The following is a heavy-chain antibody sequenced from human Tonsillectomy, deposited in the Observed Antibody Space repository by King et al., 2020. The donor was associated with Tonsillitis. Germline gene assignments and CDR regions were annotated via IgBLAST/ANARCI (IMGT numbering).Heavy chain of an antibody. V-gene: IGHV1-46*03. CDR2: INPSGGST. J-gene: IGHJ4*02. CDR1: GYTFTSYY. Sequence: QLVQSGAEVKKPGASVKVSCQASGYTFTSYYMHWVRQAPGQGLEWMGIINPSGGSTRYAQKFQGRVTMTRDTSTSTVYMELSSLRSEDTAVYYCATSRVYSGSFYWWLDHWGQGTLVTVSS. D-gene: IGHD1-26*01. CDR3: ATSRVYSGSFYWWLDH.